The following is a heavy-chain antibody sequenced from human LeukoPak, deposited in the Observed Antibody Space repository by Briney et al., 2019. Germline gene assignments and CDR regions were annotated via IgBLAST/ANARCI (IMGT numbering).Heavy chain of an antibody. CDR3: ARDAGYGYDRFDY. J-gene: IGHJ4*02. CDR2: IKQDGSEK. CDR1: GFTFSSYW. D-gene: IGHD5-18*01. Sequence: GGSLRLSCAASGFTFSSYWMSWVRQAPGKGLEWVANIKQDGSEKYYVDSVKGRFTISRDNAKNSLYLQMNSLRAGDTAVYYCARDAGYGYDRFDYWGQGTQVTVSS. V-gene: IGHV3-7*01.